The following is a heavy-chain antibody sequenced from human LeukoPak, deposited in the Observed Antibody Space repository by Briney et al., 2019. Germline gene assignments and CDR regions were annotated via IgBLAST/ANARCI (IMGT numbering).Heavy chain of an antibody. D-gene: IGHD3-10*01. CDR2: IWYDGTEK. J-gene: IGHJ4*02. CDR3: ARDGSFGYYYGSGSTY. V-gene: IGHV3-33*01. Sequence: GGSLRLSCAAAGFTFSTYGMPWVRQAPGKGLEWVAVIWYDGTEKYYADSVKGRFTISRDNAKNSLYLQMNSLRAEDTAVYYCARDGSFGYYYGSGSTYWGQGTLVTVSS. CDR1: GFTFSTYG.